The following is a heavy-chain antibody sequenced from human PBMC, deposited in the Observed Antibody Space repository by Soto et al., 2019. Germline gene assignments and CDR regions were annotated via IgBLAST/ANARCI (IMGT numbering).Heavy chain of an antibody. CDR3: ARQSCSSTSCYSWVSWFDP. D-gene: IGHD2-2*01. CDR1: GGSISSYY. J-gene: IGHJ5*02. V-gene: IGHV4-59*08. CDR2: IYYSGST. Sequence: QVQLQESGPGLVKPSETLSLTCTVSGGSISSYYWSWIRQPPGKGLEWIGYIYYSGSTKYNPSLNSRVTTSVDTSKNQFSLRLNSVTAADTAVYYCARQSCSSTSCYSWVSWFDPWRQGTLVTVSS.